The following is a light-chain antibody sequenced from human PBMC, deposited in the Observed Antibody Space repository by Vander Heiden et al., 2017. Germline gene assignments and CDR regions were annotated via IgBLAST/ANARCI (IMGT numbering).Light chain of an antibody. Sequence: DIQMTQSPSTLYASVGDRVTITCRASRSITTLLVWYQQKPGKAPHLLIPKASNLETGVSSKFSGSGSGTEFTLTISNLQPGDFATYYCQQYDSYPWTFGQGTKVEI. CDR1: RSITTL. CDR3: QQYDSYPWT. V-gene: IGKV1-5*03. J-gene: IGKJ1*01. CDR2: KAS.